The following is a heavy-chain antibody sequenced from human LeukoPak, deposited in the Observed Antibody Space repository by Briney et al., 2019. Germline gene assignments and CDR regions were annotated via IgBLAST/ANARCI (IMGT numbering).Heavy chain of an antibody. D-gene: IGHD2-15*01. CDR1: GGTFSSCA. CDR2: IIPIFGTA. V-gene: IGHV1-69*01. CDR3: ARDDELLGYYYYGMDV. Sequence: KVSCKASGGTFSSCAISWVRQAPGQGLEWMGGIIPIFGTANYAQKFQGRVTITADESTSTAYMELSSLRSEDTAVYYCARDDELLGYYYYGMDVWGKGTTVTVSS. J-gene: IGHJ6*04.